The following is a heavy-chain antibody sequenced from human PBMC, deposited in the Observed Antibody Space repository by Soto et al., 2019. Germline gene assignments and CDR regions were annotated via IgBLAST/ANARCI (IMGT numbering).Heavy chain of an antibody. Sequence: QVQLEQSGDEVKKPGASVKVSCKASGYIFVNYGIAWVRQAPGQGLEWLGWISPYTGNTYYATKVQGRLTLTTDTXXSTPFMDPGSLTSAHTAVYYCAMVDLYVTPTPQDVWGQGTTVTVSS. CDR1: GYIFVNYG. J-gene: IGHJ6*02. CDR3: AMVDLYVTPTPQDV. D-gene: IGHD3-16*01. CDR2: ISPYTGNT. V-gene: IGHV1-18*01.